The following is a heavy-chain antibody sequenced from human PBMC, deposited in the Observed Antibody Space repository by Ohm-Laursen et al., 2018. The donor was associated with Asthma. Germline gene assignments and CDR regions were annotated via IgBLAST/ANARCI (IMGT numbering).Heavy chain of an antibody. D-gene: IGHD3-22*01. CDR2: IIPIFGTA. J-gene: IGHJ3*02. CDR1: GGTFSSYA. V-gene: IGHV1-69*13. CDR3: ARAHYYDSSGYHNAFDI. Sequence: SVKVSCKASGGTFSSYAISWVRQAPGQGLEWMGGIIPIFGTANYAQKFQGRVTITADESTSTAYMELSSLRSEDTAVYYCARAHYYDSSGYHNAFDIWGQGTMVTVSS.